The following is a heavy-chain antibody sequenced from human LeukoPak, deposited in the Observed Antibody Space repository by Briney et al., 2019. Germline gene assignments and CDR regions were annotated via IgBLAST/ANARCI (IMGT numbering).Heavy chain of an antibody. D-gene: IGHD4-17*01. CDR1: GFTFNNAW. CDR3: AKDYGDYGIYYFDY. V-gene: IGHV3-23*01. J-gene: IGHJ4*02. Sequence: GGSLRLSCAASGFTFNNAWMNWVRQAPGKGLEWVSGISGSGGSTYYADSVKGRFTISRDNSKNTLYLQMNSLRAEDTAVYYCAKDYGDYGIYYFDYWGQGTLVTVSS. CDR2: ISGSGGST.